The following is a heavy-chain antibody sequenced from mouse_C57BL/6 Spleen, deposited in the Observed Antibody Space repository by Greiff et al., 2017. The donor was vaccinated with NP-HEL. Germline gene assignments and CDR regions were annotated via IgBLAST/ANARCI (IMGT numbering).Heavy chain of an antibody. J-gene: IGHJ1*03. V-gene: IGHV1-58*01. CDR3: ARWITTVEGYFDV. D-gene: IGHD1-1*01. CDR1: GYTFTSYG. Sequence: VQLKESGAELVRPGSSVKMSCKTSGYTFTSYGINWVKQRPGQGLEWIGYIYIGNGYTEYNEKFKGKATLTSDTSSSTAYMQLSSLTSEDSAIYFCARWITTVEGYFDVWGTGTTVTVSS. CDR2: IYIGNGYT.